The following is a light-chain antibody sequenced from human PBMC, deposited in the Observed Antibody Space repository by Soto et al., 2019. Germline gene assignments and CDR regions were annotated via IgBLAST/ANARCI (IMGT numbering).Light chain of an antibody. Sequence: QSVLTQPPSVSAAPGQKVTISCSGSSSNIGGNSVSWYQQLPGTAPKLLIYDVTNRPSGVSNRFSGSKSGNTASLTISGLQAQDEADYYCSPFTSSITYVFGTGTKVTVL. V-gene: IGLV2-14*01. J-gene: IGLJ1*01. CDR1: SSNIGGNS. CDR2: DVT. CDR3: SPFTSSITYV.